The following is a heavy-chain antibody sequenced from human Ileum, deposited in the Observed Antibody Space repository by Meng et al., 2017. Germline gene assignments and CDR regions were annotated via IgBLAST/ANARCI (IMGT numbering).Heavy chain of an antibody. V-gene: IGHV4-4*02. CDR1: GGSISSSIW. CDR2: IHHSGTT. Sequence: QVQLQESGPGLVKPSGTLSLTCAVSGGSISSSIWWSWVRQPPEKGLEWIGEIHHSGTTNYSPSLKSRLTISVDKSKNQFSLKLQSVTAADTAVYFCARGVVSGSHYNPYWGQGSLVTVSS. J-gene: IGHJ4*02. CDR3: ARGVVSGSHYNPY. D-gene: IGHD3-10*01.